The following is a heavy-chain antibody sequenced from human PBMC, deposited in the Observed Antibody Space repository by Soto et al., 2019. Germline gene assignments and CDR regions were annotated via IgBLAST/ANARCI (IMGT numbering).Heavy chain of an antibody. V-gene: IGHV4-39*01. D-gene: IGHD6-19*01. CDR3: ARQSSGWYNWFDP. Sequence: PSETLSLTCSVSGGYIRSSSYYWGWIRQPPGKGLEWIGSIYYSGSIYYNPSLKSRVTISVDTSKNQFSLKLSSVTAAETAVYYCARQSSGWYNWFDPWGQGTLVTVSS. CDR2: IYYSGSI. J-gene: IGHJ5*02. CDR1: GGYIRSSSYY.